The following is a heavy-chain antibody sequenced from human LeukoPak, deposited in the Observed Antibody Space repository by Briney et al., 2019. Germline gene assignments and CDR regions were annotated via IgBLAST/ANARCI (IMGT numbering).Heavy chain of an antibody. CDR3: ATYDSSGYYFDY. V-gene: IGHV4-34*01. CDR2: INHSGST. CDR1: GGSFSGYY. J-gene: IGHJ4*02. D-gene: IGHD3-22*01. Sequence: SETLSLTCAVYGGSFSGYYWSWIRQPPGKGLEWIGEINHSGSTNYNPSLKSRVTISVDTSKNQFSLKLSSVTAADTAVYYCATYDSSGYYFDYWGQGTLVTVSS.